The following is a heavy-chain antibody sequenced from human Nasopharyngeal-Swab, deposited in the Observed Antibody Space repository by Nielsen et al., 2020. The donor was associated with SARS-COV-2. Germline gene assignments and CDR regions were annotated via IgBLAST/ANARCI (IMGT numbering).Heavy chain of an antibody. J-gene: IGHJ4*02. V-gene: IGHV3-30*18. CDR1: GFTFSSYG. Sequence: GGSLRLSCAVSGFTFSSYGMHWVRQAPGKGLEWVAVISYDGSNKYYADSVKGRFTISRDNSKNTLYLQMNSLRAEDTAVYYCAKGVERAAEDYWGQGTLVTVSS. D-gene: IGHD6-13*01. CDR2: ISYDGSNK. CDR3: AKGVERAAEDY.